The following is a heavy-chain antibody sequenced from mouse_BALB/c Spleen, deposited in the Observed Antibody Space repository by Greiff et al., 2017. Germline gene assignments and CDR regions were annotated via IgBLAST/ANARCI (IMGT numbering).Heavy chain of an antibody. CDR2: IWWNDNK. Sequence: QVTLKVSGPGILQPSQTLSLTCSFSGFSLSTYGIGVGWIRQPSGKGLEWLAHIWWNDNKYYNTALKSRLTISKDTSNNQVFLKIASVDTADTATYYCARIAHYMRAMDYWGQGTSVTVSS. CDR1: GFSLSTYGIG. V-gene: IGHV8-11*01. J-gene: IGHJ4*01. D-gene: IGHD2-12*01. CDR3: ARIAHYMRAMDY.